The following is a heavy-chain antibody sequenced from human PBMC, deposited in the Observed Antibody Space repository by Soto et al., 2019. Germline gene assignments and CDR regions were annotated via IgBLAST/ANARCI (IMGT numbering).Heavy chain of an antibody. V-gene: IGHV1-69*13. Sequence: GASVKVSCKASGGTFSSYAISWVRQAPGQGLEWMGGIIPIFGTANYAQKFQGRVTITADESTSTAYMELSSLRSEDTAVYYCARENIVVVVAATPGLNAFDIWGQGTMVTGSS. CDR1: GGTFSSYA. J-gene: IGHJ3*02. CDR2: IIPIFGTA. D-gene: IGHD2-15*01. CDR3: ARENIVVVVAATPGLNAFDI.